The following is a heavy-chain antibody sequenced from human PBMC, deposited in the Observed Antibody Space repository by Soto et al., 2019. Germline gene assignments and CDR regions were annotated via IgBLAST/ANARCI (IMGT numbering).Heavy chain of an antibody. CDR3: ARDNHYYSYSSAYYFNDS. Sequence: GGSLRLSCAASGFTFSSYNMNWVRQAPGKGLEWLSYISSSSSTIYYADSVKGRFTISRYNAKNSLYLQMNSLRDEDTAVYYCARDNHYYSYSSAYYFNDSWSQGTPVTVSS. CDR1: GFTFSSYN. V-gene: IGHV3-48*02. CDR2: ISSSSSTI. J-gene: IGHJ4*02. D-gene: IGHD3-22*01.